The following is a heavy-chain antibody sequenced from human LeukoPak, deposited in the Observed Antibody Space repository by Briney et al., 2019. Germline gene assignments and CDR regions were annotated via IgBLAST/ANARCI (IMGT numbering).Heavy chain of an antibody. J-gene: IGHJ4*02. Sequence: SETLSLTCTVSGGSISSSSYYWGWIRQPPGKGLEWIGSIYYSGSTYYNPSLKSRVTISVGTSKNQFSLKLSSVTAADTAVYYCARFNSGSYQHYFDYWGQGTLVTVSS. D-gene: IGHD1-26*01. CDR1: GGSISSSSYY. V-gene: IGHV4-39*07. CDR2: IYYSGST. CDR3: ARFNSGSYQHYFDY.